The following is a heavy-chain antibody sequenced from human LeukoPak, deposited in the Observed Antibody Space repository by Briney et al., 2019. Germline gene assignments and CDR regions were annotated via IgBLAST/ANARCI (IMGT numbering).Heavy chain of an antibody. CDR2: INHSGST. V-gene: IGHV4-34*01. Sequence: PSETLSLTCAVYGGSFSGYYWSWIRQPPGKGLEWIGEINHSGSTNYNPSLKSRVTISVDTSKNQFSLKLSSVTAADTAVYYCARGTRSGGSCCLDYWGQGILVTVSS. D-gene: IGHD2-15*01. CDR3: ARGTRSGGSCCLDY. CDR1: GGSFSGYY. J-gene: IGHJ4*02.